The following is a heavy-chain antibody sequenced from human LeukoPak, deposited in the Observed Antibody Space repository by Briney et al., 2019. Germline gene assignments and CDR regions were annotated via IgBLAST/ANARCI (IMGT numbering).Heavy chain of an antibody. J-gene: IGHJ4*02. D-gene: IGHD2-2*02. CDR1: GFTFSSYG. CDR2: ISYDGSNK. V-gene: IGHV3-30*18. Sequence: GGSLRLSCAASGFTFSSYGMHWVRQAPGKGLEWVAVISYDGSNKYYADSVKGRFTISGDNSKNTLYLQMNSLRAEDTAVYYCAKDLCGGGTSCYNFDYWGQGTLVTVSS. CDR3: AKDLCGGGTSCYNFDY.